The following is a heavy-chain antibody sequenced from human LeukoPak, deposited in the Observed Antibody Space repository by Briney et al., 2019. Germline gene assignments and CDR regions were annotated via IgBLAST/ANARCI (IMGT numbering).Heavy chain of an antibody. D-gene: IGHD4-23*01. J-gene: IGHJ4*02. CDR2: ISNTGGST. Sequence: GESLKTSCAASGFIFSSYAMSWVRQAPGKGLEWVSAISNTGGSTYYADSEKGRFTISRDDSKNTLYLQMNNLRAEDTAIYYCAKDLTTVVTSRFDDWGQGTLVTVSS. V-gene: IGHV3-23*01. CDR3: AKDLTTVVTSRFDD. CDR1: GFIFSSYA.